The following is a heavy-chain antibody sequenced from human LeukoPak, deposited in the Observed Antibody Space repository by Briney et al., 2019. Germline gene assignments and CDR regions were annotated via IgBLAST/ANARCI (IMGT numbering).Heavy chain of an antibody. Sequence: GGSLRLSCAASGFTFETYWMHWVRQAPGKGLEWVSYISSSSSTIYYADSVKGRFTISRDNAKNSLYLQMNSLRAEDTAAYYCAREQQLALDYWGQGTLVTVSS. J-gene: IGHJ4*02. CDR1: GFTFETYW. CDR2: ISSSSSTI. V-gene: IGHV3-48*04. CDR3: AREQQLALDY. D-gene: IGHD6-13*01.